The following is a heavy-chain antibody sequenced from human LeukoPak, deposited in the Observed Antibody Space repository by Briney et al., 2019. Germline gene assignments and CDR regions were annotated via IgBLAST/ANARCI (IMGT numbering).Heavy chain of an antibody. V-gene: IGHV3-66*01. Sequence: GGSLRLTCAASGFTVSSNYMSWVRQAPGKGLEWVSVIDSGGDTYYADSVKGRFTISRDSSKNTLYLQMNSLRADDTAVYYCARRYFDYWGQGTLVTVSS. CDR3: ARRYFDY. CDR1: GFTVSSNY. J-gene: IGHJ4*02. CDR2: IDSGGDT.